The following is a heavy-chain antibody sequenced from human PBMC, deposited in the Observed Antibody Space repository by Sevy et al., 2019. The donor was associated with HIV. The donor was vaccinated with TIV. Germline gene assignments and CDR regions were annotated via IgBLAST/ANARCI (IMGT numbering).Heavy chain of an antibody. Sequence: GGSLRLSCAASGFTFSSYGMHWVRQAPGKGLEWVAFIRYDGSNKYYADSVKGRFTISRDKSKNTLYLQMNSLRAEDTAVYYCAKDTARRFLEWSNWFDPWGQGTLVTVSS. J-gene: IGHJ5*02. D-gene: IGHD3-3*01. V-gene: IGHV3-30*02. CDR1: GFTFSSYG. CDR3: AKDTARRFLEWSNWFDP. CDR2: IRYDGSNK.